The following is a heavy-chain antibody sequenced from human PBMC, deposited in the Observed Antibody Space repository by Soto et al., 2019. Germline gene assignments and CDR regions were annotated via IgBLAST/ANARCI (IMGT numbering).Heavy chain of an antibody. J-gene: IGHJ4*02. V-gene: IGHV3-23*01. CDR3: HTSQDPITDY. D-gene: IGHD1-20*01. CDR1: GLTFIDYA. CDR2: IRGSGANS. Sequence: WGSLRLSCAASGLTFIDYAISCVRQAPLQWREWVSSIRGSGANSPYADSVNGRFTISRDNSQNTVYLQMTNLRAEDTAVYFCHTSQDPITDYWGQGTLVTVSS.